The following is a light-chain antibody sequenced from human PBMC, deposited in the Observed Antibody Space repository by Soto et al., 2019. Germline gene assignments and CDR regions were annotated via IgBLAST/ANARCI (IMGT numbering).Light chain of an antibody. CDR2: GAS. CDR3: QQYDSSFT. V-gene: IGKV3-20*01. J-gene: IGKJ4*01. CDR1: QHVTTTY. Sequence: IVLTQPPATLSLSPGERATLSCTASQHVTTTYIAWYQQKFGQAPRLLIYGASTRATGTPDRFTGGGFGTDFTLPISRVEPEDFAVYYCQQYDSSFTFGGGTKVEMK.